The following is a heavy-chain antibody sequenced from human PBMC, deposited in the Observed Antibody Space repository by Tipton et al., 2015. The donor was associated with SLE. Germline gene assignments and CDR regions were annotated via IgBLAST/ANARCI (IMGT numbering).Heavy chain of an antibody. CDR3: ARISSGNYCLDY. CDR1: GFTFRSYA. J-gene: IGHJ4*02. D-gene: IGHD3-10*01. V-gene: IGHV3-66*02. Sequence: SLRLSCAASGFTFRSYAMAWVRQAPGKGLEWVSVIYSGGTTYYADSVKGRFTISRDNSKKMLSLQMNSLRADDTSIYYCARISSGNYCLDYWGQGTLVTVS. CDR2: IYSGGTT.